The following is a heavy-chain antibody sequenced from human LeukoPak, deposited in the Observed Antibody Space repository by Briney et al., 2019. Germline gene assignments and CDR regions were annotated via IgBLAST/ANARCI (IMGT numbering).Heavy chain of an antibody. J-gene: IGHJ4*02. CDR3: LREETIVVIREPPP. D-gene: IGHD3-22*01. CDR2: INQYGNDK. Sequence: PGGFLRLSCAAAGFTFSNYWMSWVRQAPGKGLEWVANINQYGNDKYYVDSVKGRFTISRDNAKNSLYLQMNSLRAEDTAIYYCLREETIVVIREPPPRGQGTLVTVSS. V-gene: IGHV3-7*01. CDR1: GFTFSNYW.